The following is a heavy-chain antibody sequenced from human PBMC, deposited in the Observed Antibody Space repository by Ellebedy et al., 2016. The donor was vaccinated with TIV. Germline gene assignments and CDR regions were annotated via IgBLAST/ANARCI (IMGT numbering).Heavy chain of an antibody. Sequence: AASVKVSCKASGYTFTSYGISWVRQAPGQGLEWMGWISAYNGNTNYAQKLQGRVTMTTDTSTSTAYMELRSLRSDDTAVYYCARETTMIPGKVSAYFDYWGQGTLVTVSS. J-gene: IGHJ4*02. CDR3: ARETTMIPGKVSAYFDY. CDR2: ISAYNGNT. D-gene: IGHD3-22*01. CDR1: GYTFTSYG. V-gene: IGHV1-18*01.